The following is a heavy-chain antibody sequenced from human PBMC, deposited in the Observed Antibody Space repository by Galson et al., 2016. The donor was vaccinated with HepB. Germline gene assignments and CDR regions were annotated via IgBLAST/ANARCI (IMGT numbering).Heavy chain of an antibody. V-gene: IGHV2-26*01. CDR1: GFSLSDAKMG. CDR3: ARIKYYFDSSSFYFFDP. J-gene: IGHJ5*02. Sequence: PALVKPTQTLTLTCTVSGFSLSDAKMGVTWIRQPPGKALEWLAHISSNDEKSYSTSLKNRLTISKDTSKSQVVLTLTKMDPVDTATYYCARIKYYFDSSSFYFFDPWGQGTLVTVSS. D-gene: IGHD3-22*01. CDR2: ISSNDEK.